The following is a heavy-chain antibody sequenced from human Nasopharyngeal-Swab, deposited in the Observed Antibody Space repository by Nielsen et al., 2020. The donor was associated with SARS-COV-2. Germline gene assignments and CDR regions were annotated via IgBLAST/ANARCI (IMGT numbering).Heavy chain of an antibody. D-gene: IGHD2-21*01. CDR3: AKAPYLRGMDA. V-gene: IGHV3-23*01. J-gene: IGHJ6*02. CDR2: ISGSGDTT. Sequence: VRQAPGKGLEWVSIISGSGDTTYYADSVKDRFTISRDNSKNTLYLQTNSLRVEDTAVYYCAKAPYLRGMDAWGQGTTVTVSS.